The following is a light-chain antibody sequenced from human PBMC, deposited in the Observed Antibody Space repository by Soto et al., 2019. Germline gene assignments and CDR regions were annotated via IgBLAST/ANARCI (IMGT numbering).Light chain of an antibody. CDR2: DAS. CDR3: QQYKNYPFT. J-gene: IGKJ3*01. CDR1: QSINSW. Sequence: DIHMTQSPSTLSASLGDRVSITCRASQSINSWLAWYQQKPGKAPKLLIYDASSLQSGVPSRFSGSESGAEFNLTISGLQPDDFATYYCQQYKNYPFTFGPGTKV. V-gene: IGKV1-5*01.